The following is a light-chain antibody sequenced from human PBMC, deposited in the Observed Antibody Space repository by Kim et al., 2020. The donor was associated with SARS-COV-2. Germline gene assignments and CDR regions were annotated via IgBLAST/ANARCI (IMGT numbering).Light chain of an antibody. CDR3: NSRDSSGNHLV. J-gene: IGLJ2*01. CDR2: GKN. CDR1: SLRSYY. V-gene: IGLV3-19*01. Sequence: ALGQTVRITCQGDSLRSYYASWYQQKPGQAPVLVFYGKNNRPSGIPDRFSGSSSGNTASLTITGAQAEYEADYYCNSRDSSGNHLVFGGGTQLTVL.